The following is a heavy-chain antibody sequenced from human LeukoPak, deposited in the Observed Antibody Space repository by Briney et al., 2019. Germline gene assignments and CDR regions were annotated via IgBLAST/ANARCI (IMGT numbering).Heavy chain of an antibody. CDR3: ARVGSGSYHDY. J-gene: IGHJ4*02. CDR1: GASIRTYY. V-gene: IGHV4-59*01. D-gene: IGHD1-26*01. Sequence: SETLSLTCTVSGASIRTYYWSWIRQPPGKGLEWIGYIYYSGSTSYNPSLKSRVTISLDTSKNQFSLRLSSVTAADTAVYYCARVGSGSYHDYWGQGTLVTVSS. CDR2: IYYSGST.